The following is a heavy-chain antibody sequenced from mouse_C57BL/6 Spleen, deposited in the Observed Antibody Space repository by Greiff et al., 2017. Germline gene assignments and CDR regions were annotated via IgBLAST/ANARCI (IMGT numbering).Heavy chain of an antibody. CDR2: IRNKANGYTT. Sequence: EVKLVESGGGLVQPGGSLSLSCAASGFTFTDYYMSWVRQPPGKALEWLGFIRNKANGYTTEYSASVKGRFTISRDNSQSILYLQMNALRAEDSATYYCARSTTVVAWYYFDYWGQGTTLTVSS. J-gene: IGHJ2*01. D-gene: IGHD1-1*01. CDR3: ARSTTVVAWYYFDY. CDR1: GFTFTDYY. V-gene: IGHV7-3*01.